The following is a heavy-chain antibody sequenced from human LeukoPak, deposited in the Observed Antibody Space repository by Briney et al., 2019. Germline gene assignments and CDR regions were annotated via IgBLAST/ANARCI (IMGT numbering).Heavy chain of an antibody. V-gene: IGHV4-38-2*02. J-gene: IGHJ4*02. CDR3: VRDVDY. CDR1: GYSISSGYF. CDR2: IYQSGST. Sequence: SETLSLTCTVSGYSISSGYFWGWIRQPPGKGLEWIGSIYQSGSTYYNPSLKNRVTMLVDTSKNQFSLKLNSVTAADTAVYYCVRDVDYWGQGTLVTVSS.